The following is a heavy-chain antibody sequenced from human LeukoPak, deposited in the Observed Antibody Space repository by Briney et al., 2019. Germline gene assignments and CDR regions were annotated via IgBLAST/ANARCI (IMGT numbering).Heavy chain of an antibody. D-gene: IGHD1-26*01. V-gene: IGHV1-18*01. CDR2: ISGYNGNT. CDR1: GYTFSSYG. J-gene: IGHJ3*02. Sequence: ASVKVSCKASGYTFSSYGLSWVRQAPGQGLEWMGWISGYNGNTNYAQKVQGRVTMTTDTSTSTAYMELRSLKSDDTAVYYCARDALGISDAFDIWGQGTMVTVS. CDR3: ARDALGISDAFDI.